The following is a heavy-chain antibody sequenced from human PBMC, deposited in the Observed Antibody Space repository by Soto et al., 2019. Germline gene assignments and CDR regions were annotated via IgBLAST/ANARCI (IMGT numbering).Heavy chain of an antibody. V-gene: IGHV3-30*18. CDR2: ISYEGRNK. J-gene: IGHJ4*02. Sequence: GGSLRLSCAASVFTFDDYGMHWVRQAPGKGLEWVAFISYEGRNKYYADSVKGRFTLSRDNSKNTLSLQMESLRPEDTAVYYCAKGRDSTLLRWQYFDNWGQGTQVTVSS. CDR3: AKGRDSTLLRWQYFDN. CDR1: VFTFDDYG. D-gene: IGHD4-17*01.